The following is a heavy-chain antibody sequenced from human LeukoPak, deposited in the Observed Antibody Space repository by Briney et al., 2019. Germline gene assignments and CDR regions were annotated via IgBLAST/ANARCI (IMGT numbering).Heavy chain of an antibody. CDR2: INHSGST. D-gene: IGHD3-3*01. CDR1: GGSFSGYY. Sequence: SETLSLTCAVYGGSFSGYYWSWIRQPPGKGLEWIGEINHSGSTNYNPSLKSRVTISVDTSKNQFSLKLSSVTAADTAVYYCARARTIFGRYYVDVWGEGTTVTVSS. CDR3: ARARTIFGRYYVDV. V-gene: IGHV4-34*01. J-gene: IGHJ6*03.